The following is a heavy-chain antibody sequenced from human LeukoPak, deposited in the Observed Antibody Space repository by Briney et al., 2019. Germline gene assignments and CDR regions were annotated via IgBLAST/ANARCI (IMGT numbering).Heavy chain of an antibody. CDR3: ARDHPPYSSSWYSVVGPNYYGMDV. V-gene: IGHV4-39*07. CDR2: IYYSGST. CDR1: GGSISSSSYY. Sequence: PSETLSLTCTVSGGSISSSSYYWGWIRQPPGKGLEWIGSIYYSGSTYYNPSLKSRVTISVDTSKNQFSLKLSSVTAADTAVYYCARDHPPYSSSWYSVVGPNYYGMDVWGQGTTVTVSS. J-gene: IGHJ6*02. D-gene: IGHD6-13*01.